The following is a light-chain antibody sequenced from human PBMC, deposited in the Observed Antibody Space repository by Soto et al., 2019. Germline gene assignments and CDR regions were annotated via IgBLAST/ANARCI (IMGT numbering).Light chain of an antibody. CDR3: LQHNDYPPT. Sequence: DIHLTRPPSPLSDPVEDMVTITCRATQAIRNDLGGYQQKPGKALKRLIYAASSLQSGVPSRLTGSGSGTEFTLTISSLQPEEYANYYCLQHNDYPPTFGQGTKVEI. CDR1: QAIRND. CDR2: AAS. V-gene: IGKV1-17*01. J-gene: IGKJ1*01.